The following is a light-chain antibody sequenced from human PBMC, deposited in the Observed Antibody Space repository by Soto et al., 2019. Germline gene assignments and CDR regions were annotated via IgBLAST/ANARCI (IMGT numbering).Light chain of an antibody. CDR1: SSDVGGYNR. J-gene: IGLJ1*01. Sequence: QSVLTQPPSVSGSPEQSVTISCTGTSSDVGGYNRVSWYQQPPGTAPKLVIYEVIHRPSGVPARFSGSKSGNTASLTISGLQAEDEADYYCYSYTSSSTYVFGTGTKLTVL. CDR3: YSYTSSSTYV. V-gene: IGLV2-18*02. CDR2: EVI.